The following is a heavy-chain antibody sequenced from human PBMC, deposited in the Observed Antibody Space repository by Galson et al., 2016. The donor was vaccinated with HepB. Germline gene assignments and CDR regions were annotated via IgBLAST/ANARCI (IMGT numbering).Heavy chain of an antibody. D-gene: IGHD3-22*01. V-gene: IGHV1-58*01. CDR2: MVVGSADT. CDR3: AADTHYYDSSGYAFDL. CDR1: GFTFSRSS. J-gene: IGHJ3*01. Sequence: CKASGFTFSRSSVQWVRQARGQRLEWIGWMVVGSADTNSPQKFQERVTITRDMSTSTAYMELNSLRSEDPGIYYCAADTHYYDSSGYAFDLWGQGTMVTVSS.